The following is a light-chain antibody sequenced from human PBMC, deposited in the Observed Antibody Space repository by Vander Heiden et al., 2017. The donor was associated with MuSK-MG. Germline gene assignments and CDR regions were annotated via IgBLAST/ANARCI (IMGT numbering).Light chain of an antibody. V-gene: IGKV1-39*01. J-gene: IGKJ1*01. CDR1: QSISSY. CDR2: AAS. CDR3: QQSDSTSVT. Sequence: DIQMTPSPSSLSASVGDRVTITCRASQSISSYLNWYKQKPGKAPKLLIYAASSLQSGVPSRFSGSGSGTDFTLTISSLQPEDFATYYCQQSDSTSVTFGQGTKVEIK.